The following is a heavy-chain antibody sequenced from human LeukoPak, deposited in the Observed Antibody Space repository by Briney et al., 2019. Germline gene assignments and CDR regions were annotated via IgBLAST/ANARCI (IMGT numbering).Heavy chain of an antibody. V-gene: IGHV3-23*01. D-gene: IGHD6-13*01. CDR3: AKNDGSSWYSWFDP. J-gene: IGHJ5*02. CDR2: ISSSGGST. Sequence: GGSLRLSCAASGFTFSSYAMSWVRQAPGKGLEWVSAISSSGGSTYYADSVKGRFTISRDNSKNTLYLQMNSLRAEDTAVYYCAKNDGSSWYSWFDPWGQGTLVTVSS. CDR1: GFTFSSYA.